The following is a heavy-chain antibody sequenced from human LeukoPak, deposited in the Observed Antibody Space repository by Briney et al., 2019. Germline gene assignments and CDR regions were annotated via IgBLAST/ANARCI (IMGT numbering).Heavy chain of an antibody. Sequence: ASVKVSCKVSGYTLTELSMHWVRQAPGKGLEWMGGFEPEDGETIYAQKFQGRVTITADKSTSTAYMELSSLRSEDTAVYYCASYYYDSSGYYYPFYYWGQGTLVTVSS. CDR3: ASYYYDSSGYYYPFYY. V-gene: IGHV1-24*01. CDR1: GYTLTELS. D-gene: IGHD3-22*01. CDR2: FEPEDGET. J-gene: IGHJ4*02.